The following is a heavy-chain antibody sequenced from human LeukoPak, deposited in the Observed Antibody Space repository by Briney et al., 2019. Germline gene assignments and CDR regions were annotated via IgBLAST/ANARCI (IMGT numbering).Heavy chain of an antibody. Sequence: PSDTLSLTCTVSGGSISSYYWSWIRQPPGKGLEWIGYIYTSGSTNYNPSLKSRVTISVDTSKNQFSLKLSSVTAADTAVYYCARLGYDFWSGYSDEEEYYYMDVWGKGTTVTVSS. CDR2: IYTSGST. V-gene: IGHV4-4*09. D-gene: IGHD3-3*01. CDR3: ARLGYDFWSGYSDEEEYYYMDV. J-gene: IGHJ6*03. CDR1: GGSISSYY.